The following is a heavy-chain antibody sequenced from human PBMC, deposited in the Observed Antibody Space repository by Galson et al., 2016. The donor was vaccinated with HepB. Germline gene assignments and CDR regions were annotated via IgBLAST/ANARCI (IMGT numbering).Heavy chain of an antibody. CDR1: GFTFDDYS. V-gene: IGHV3-43*01. CDR3: AKDIEMTPVTTAWFDP. D-gene: IGHD4-17*01. J-gene: IGHJ5*02. CDR2: ITWDGGAT. Sequence: SLRLSCAASGFTFDDYSMYWVRQAPGKGLEWVSLITWDGGATYYADSVEGRFTISRDNSKNSLYLQMNSMTTEDTALYYCAKDIEMTPVTTAWFDPWGQGTLVTVSS.